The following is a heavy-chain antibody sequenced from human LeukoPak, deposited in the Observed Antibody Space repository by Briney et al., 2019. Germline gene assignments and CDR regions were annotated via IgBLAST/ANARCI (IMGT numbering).Heavy chain of an antibody. D-gene: IGHD2-15*01. CDR3: ARLSPLRIVNY. J-gene: IGHJ4*02. CDR2: IYYSGST. CDR1: GGSISSSSYY. Sequence: SETLSLTCTVSGGSISSSSYYWGWIRQPPGKGLEWIGSIYYSGSTYYNPSLKSRVTISVDTSKNQFSLKLSSVTAADTAVYYCARLSPLRIVNYWGQGTLVTVSS. V-gene: IGHV4-39*01.